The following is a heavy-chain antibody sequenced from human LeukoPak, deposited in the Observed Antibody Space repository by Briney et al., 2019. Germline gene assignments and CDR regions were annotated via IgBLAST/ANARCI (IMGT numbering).Heavy chain of an antibody. CDR3: ARGPDYYESPYFQH. CDR2: INPNSGDT. J-gene: IGHJ1*01. D-gene: IGHD3-22*01. V-gene: IGHV1-2*02. CDR1: GYTFTGYY. Sequence: ASVKVSCKASGYTFTGYYMHWVRQAPGQGLEWMGWINPNSGDTNYAQKFQGRVTMTRDTSINTLYMELSSLRSDDTAVYYCARGPDYYESPYFQHWGQGTRVTVSS.